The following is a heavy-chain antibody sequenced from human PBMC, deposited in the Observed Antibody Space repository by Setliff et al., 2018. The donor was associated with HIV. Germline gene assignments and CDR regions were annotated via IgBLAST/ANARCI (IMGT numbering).Heavy chain of an antibody. D-gene: IGHD3-10*01. CDR2: IYTSGST. Sequence: KPSETLSLTCTVSGGSISSGSYYWSWIRQPAGKGLEWIGHIYTSGSTNYNPSLKSRVTISVDTSKNQFSLKLSSVTAADTAVYYCARALDGSGFLLNYYYYGMDVWGQGTTVTVSS. V-gene: IGHV4-61*09. J-gene: IGHJ6*02. CDR3: ARALDGSGFLLNYYYYGMDV. CDR1: GGSISSGSYY.